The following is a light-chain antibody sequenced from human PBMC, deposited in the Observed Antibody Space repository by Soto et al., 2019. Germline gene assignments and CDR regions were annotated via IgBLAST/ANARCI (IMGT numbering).Light chain of an antibody. Sequence: EIVVTQSPATLSVSPGERATLSCRASQSVGNNFAWYQQKPGQAPRLLIFATSTRATGVPARFSGSGSGTEFTLTISSLQFEDFAVYYCQPYGDWPLTFGGGAKVEIE. CDR2: ATS. CDR1: QSVGNN. J-gene: IGKJ4*01. V-gene: IGKV3-15*01. CDR3: QPYGDWPLT.